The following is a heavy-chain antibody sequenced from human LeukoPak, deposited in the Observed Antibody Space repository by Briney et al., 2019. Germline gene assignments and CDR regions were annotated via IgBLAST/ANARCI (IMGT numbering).Heavy chain of an antibody. CDR3: ARGGEGWLRGWGFDY. Sequence: PGVPLRLSCAACGFTLSSLYMNWVRESLGKGLEWVSSISSSSSYIYYADSVKGRFTISRDNAKNSLYLQMNRLRAEDTAVYYCARGGEGWLRGWGFDYWGQGTLVTVSS. D-gene: IGHD5-12*01. CDR1: GFTLSSLY. CDR2: ISSSSSYI. J-gene: IGHJ4*02. V-gene: IGHV3-21*01.